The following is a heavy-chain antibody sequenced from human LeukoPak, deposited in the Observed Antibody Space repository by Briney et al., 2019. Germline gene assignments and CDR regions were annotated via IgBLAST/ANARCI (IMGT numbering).Heavy chain of an antibody. CDR3: ASLMGLYYYDSSGYFDY. V-gene: IGHV1-46*01. D-gene: IGHD3-22*01. J-gene: IGHJ4*02. CDR2: INPSGGST. CDR1: GYTFTSYY. Sequence: ASVKVSCKASGYTFTSYYMHWVRQAPGQRLEWMGIINPSGGSTSYAQKFQGRVTMTRDTSISTAYMELSRLRSDDTAVYYCASLMGLYYYDSSGYFDYWGQGTLVTVSS.